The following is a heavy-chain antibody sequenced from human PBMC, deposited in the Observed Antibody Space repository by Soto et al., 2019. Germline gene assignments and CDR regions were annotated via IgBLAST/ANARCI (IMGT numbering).Heavy chain of an antibody. Sequence: PGESLKISCKASGYRITSHWIAWVRQMPGKGLEWMAMIYPGDSDTRYSPSFQGQVTISVDKSTSTAYLQWSSLKASDTAIYYCARIERYGPDAFDIWGQGTTVTV. D-gene: IGHD4-17*01. J-gene: IGHJ3*02. V-gene: IGHV5-51*01. CDR2: IYPGDSDT. CDR3: ARIERYGPDAFDI. CDR1: GYRITSHW.